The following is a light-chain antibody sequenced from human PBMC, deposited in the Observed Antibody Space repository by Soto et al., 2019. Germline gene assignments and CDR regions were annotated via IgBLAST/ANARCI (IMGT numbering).Light chain of an antibody. J-gene: IGKJ1*01. Sequence: EIVLTQSPGTLSLSPGEGATLSCRASQSVSSSYLAWYQQKPGQAPRLLIYGASSRATGIPDRFSGSGSGTDFILTIDRLETEDFAVYYCQQYGRSPWTFGQGTKVEI. CDR2: GAS. CDR1: QSVSSSY. CDR3: QQYGRSPWT. V-gene: IGKV3-20*01.